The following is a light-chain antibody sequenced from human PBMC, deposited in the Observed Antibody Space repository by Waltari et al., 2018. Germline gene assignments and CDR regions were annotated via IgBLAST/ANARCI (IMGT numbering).Light chain of an antibody. Sequence: ETVLTQSPDFQSVTPKENVTITCRASQNIGTTLHWYQQKPDQSPKLLIPSASQSFSGGPSRFSGSGSGTDFTLTINSLEAEDAATYYCHQSNTLPWTFGQGTKVEIK. CDR1: QNIGTT. V-gene: IGKV6-21*01. J-gene: IGKJ1*01. CDR3: HQSNTLPWT. CDR2: SAS.